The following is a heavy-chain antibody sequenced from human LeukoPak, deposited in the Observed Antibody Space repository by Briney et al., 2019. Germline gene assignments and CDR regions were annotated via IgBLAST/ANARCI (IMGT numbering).Heavy chain of an antibody. D-gene: IGHD2-21*01. CDR2: AYYSGST. J-gene: IGHJ3*01. CDR3: ARRGDSGGDMQAFDG. Sequence: SETLSLTCTVSGGSISSSGIYWGWIRQPPGKGLEFMGNAYYSGSTYYNPSLKSRVTTSVATTKNQFSLRLTSVTAADSAVYYCARRGDSGGDMQAFDGWGQGTTVTVSS. CDR1: GGSISSSGIY. V-gene: IGHV4-39*01.